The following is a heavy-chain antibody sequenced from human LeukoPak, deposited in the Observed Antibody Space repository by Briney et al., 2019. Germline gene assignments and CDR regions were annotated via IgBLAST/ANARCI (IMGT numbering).Heavy chain of an antibody. CDR2: INHSGST. J-gene: IGHJ5*02. Sequence: SETLSLTCAVYGGSFSGYYWSWIRQPPGKGLEWIGEINHSGSTNYNPSLKSRVTISVDTSKNQFSLKLSSVTAADTAVYYCARDLQVDWFDPWGQGTLVTVSS. CDR3: ARDLQVDWFDP. V-gene: IGHV4-34*01. CDR1: GGSFSGYY. D-gene: IGHD2-8*02.